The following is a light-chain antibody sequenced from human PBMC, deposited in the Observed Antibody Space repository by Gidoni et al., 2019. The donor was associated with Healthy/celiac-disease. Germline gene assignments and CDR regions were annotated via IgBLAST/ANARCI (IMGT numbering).Light chain of an antibody. CDR1: QSVSSSS. Sequence: EIVLTQSPGTLSLSPGERATLSCRASQSVSSSSLAWYQPKPGQAPRLLIYGASSRATGIPDRFSGSGSGTDFTLTISRLEPEDFAVYYCQQYGSSPPWTFGQGTKVEIK. CDR2: GAS. J-gene: IGKJ1*01. CDR3: QQYGSSPPWT. V-gene: IGKV3-20*01.